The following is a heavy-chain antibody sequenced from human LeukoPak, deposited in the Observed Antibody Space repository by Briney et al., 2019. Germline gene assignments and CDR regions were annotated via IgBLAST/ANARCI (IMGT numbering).Heavy chain of an antibody. CDR3: AREGAEVRGVLVKYYFDY. J-gene: IGHJ4*02. CDR2: IYTSGST. V-gene: IGHV4-61*02. D-gene: IGHD3-10*01. CDR1: GGSISSSSYS. Sequence: SETLSLTCTVSGGSISSSSYSWGWIRQPAAKGLEWIGRIYTSGSTNYNPSLKSRVTMSVDTSKNQFSLKLTSVTAADTAVYYCAREGAEVRGVLVKYYFDYWGQGALVTVSS.